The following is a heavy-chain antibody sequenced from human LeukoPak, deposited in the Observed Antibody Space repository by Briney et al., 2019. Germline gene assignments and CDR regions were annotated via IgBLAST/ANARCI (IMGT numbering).Heavy chain of an antibody. CDR1: GYTFTSYY. CDR3: ARGKITFGGVIALAEYFQH. D-gene: IGHD3-16*02. J-gene: IGHJ1*01. CDR2: INPSGGST. V-gene: IGHV1-46*01. Sequence: ASVKVSCKASGYTFTSYYMHWVRQAPGQGLEWRGIINPSGGSTSYAQKFQGRVTMTRDTSTSTVYMELSSLRSEDTAVYYCARGKITFGGVIALAEYFQHWGQGTLVTVSS.